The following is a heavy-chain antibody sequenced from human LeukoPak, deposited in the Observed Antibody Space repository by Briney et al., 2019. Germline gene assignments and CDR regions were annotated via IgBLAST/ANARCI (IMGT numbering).Heavy chain of an antibody. V-gene: IGHV3-30*02. J-gene: IGHJ4*02. CDR2: IRYDGSNK. Sequence: GGSLRLSCAASGFTFSTYGMHWVRQAPGKGLDWVAFIRYDGSNKYYADSVKGRFTISRDNSKNTVYLQMNSLRAEDTAVYYCAAPGVPAATYYFDYWGQGTLVTVSS. CDR3: AAPGVPAATYYFDY. CDR1: GFTFSTYG. D-gene: IGHD2-2*01.